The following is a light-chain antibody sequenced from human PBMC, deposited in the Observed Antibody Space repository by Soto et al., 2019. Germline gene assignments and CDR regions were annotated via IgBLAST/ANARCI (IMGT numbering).Light chain of an antibody. CDR3: QQSYMDPIT. J-gene: IGKJ5*01. V-gene: IGKV1-39*01. CDR2: DAS. Sequence: DIQMPQSPSSLSASVGNRVTITCRASQISSTYLNWYQKKRGKAPNLLIYDASRLQSGVPARFSGSGGGTDFTLSISSVQPEDFATYFCQQSYMDPITFGQGTRLEI. CDR1: QISSTY.